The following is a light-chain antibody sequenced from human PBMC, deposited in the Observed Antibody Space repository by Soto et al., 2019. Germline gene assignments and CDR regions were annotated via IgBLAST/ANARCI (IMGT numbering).Light chain of an antibody. CDR2: GAS. J-gene: IGKJ4*01. V-gene: IGKV1-16*01. CDR1: QDISNG. CDR3: QPYDNFPFP. Sequence: DIQMTQSPSSLSASVGDRVTITCRASQDISNGLAWFQQKPGKAPKSLIYGASTLESGVPSRFSGSGSGTDFTLTIISLQPEDFATYYCQPYDNFPFPFGGGTKVEI.